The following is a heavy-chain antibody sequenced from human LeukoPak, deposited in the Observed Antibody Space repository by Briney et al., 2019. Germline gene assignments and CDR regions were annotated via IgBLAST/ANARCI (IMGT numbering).Heavy chain of an antibody. J-gene: IGHJ4*02. D-gene: IGHD5-18*01. CDR3: AKDVDTVFDY. Sequence: GGSLRLSCAASGFTFSSYEMNWVRQAPGKGLEWVSYISSTGSAIYYADSVKGRFTISRDNAKNSLYLQMNSLRAEDTAVYYCAKDVDTVFDYWGQGTLVTVSS. CDR1: GFTFSSYE. CDR2: ISSTGSAI. V-gene: IGHV3-48*03.